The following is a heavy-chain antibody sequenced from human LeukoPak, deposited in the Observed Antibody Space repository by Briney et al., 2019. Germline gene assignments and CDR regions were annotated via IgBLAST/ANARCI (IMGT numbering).Heavy chain of an antibody. D-gene: IGHD6-13*01. V-gene: IGHV3-23*01. CDR3: ARDGEIAAAGTDY. J-gene: IGHJ4*02. Sequence: PGGSLRLSCAASGFIFSSYAMSWVRQAPGKGLEWVSAISGSGGSTYYADSVKGRFTISRDNFKDRLYLQMNSLRAEDTAVYYCARDGEIAAAGTDYWGQGTLVTVSS. CDR2: ISGSGGST. CDR1: GFIFSSYA.